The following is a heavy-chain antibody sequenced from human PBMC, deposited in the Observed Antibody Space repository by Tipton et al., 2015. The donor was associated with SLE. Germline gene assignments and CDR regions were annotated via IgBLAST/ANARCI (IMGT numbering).Heavy chain of an antibody. CDR3: ARDSITMVQGDTVSLSWLDP. D-gene: IGHD3-10*01. CDR2: ISYSGST. V-gene: IGHV4-31*03. J-gene: IGHJ5*02. CDR1: GGSMNICVLY. Sequence: TLSLTCTVSGGSMNICVLYWGWIRQHPGKGLEWIGYISYSGSTYYNPSLKSRITISVDTSQNQFSLKLSSVTAADTAVYYCARDSITMVQGDTVSLSWLDPWGQGTLVTVSS.